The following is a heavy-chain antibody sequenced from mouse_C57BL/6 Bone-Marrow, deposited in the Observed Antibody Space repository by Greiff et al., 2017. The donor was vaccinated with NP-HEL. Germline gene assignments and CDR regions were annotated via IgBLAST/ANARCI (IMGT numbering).Heavy chain of an antibody. CDR2: ISDGGSYT. Sequence: EVKVVESGGGLVKPGGSLKLSCAASGFTFSSYAMSWVRQTPEKRLEWVATISDGGSYTYYPDNVKGRFTISRDNAKNNLYLQMSHLKSEDTAMYYCARGPYYYAMDYWGQGTSVTVSS. CDR1: GFTFSSYA. CDR3: ARGPYYYAMDY. V-gene: IGHV5-4*03. J-gene: IGHJ4*01.